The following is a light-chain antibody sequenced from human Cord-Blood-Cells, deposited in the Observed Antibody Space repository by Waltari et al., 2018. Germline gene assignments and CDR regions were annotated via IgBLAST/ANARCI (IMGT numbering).Light chain of an antibody. J-gene: IGLJ2*01. CDR3: QAWDSSTAV. CDR2: QDS. Sequence: SYELTQPPSVSVSPGQTASITCSGDKLRDKSACWYQQKPGQSPVLVIYQDSKRPSGIPERFSGSNSGNTATLTISGTQAMDEADYYCQAWDSSTAVFGGGTKLTVL. V-gene: IGLV3-1*01. CDR1: KLRDKS.